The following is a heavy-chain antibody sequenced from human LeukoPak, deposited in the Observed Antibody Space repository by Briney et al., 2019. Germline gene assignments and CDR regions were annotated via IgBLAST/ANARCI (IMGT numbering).Heavy chain of an antibody. V-gene: IGHV3-66*01. J-gene: IGHJ3*02. CDR1: GFTFSDYY. CDR3: ARVGQNAFDI. CDR2: IYSGGST. Sequence: GGSLRLSCAASGFTFSDYYMSWIRQTPGKGLEWVSVIYSGGSTYYADSVKGRFTISRDNSKNTLYLQMNSLRAEDTAVYYCARVGQNAFDIWGQGTMVTVSS.